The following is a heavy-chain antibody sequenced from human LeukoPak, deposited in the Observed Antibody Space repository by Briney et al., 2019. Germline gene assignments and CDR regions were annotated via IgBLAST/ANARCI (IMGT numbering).Heavy chain of an antibody. Sequence: GGSLRLSCAASGFTFSSYAMSWVRQDPGKGLEWVSGISGSGGSTYYADSVKGRFTISRDNSKNTLYVQMNSLRAEDTAVYYCAKLGNWNLDCWGQGTLVTVSS. CDR1: GFTFSSYA. CDR2: ISGSGGST. J-gene: IGHJ4*02. V-gene: IGHV3-23*01. D-gene: IGHD1-1*01. CDR3: AKLGNWNLDC.